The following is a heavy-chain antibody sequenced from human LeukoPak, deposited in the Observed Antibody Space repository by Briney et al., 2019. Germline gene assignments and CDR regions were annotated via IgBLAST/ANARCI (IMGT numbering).Heavy chain of an antibody. Sequence: PSETLSLTCTVSGGSISSYYWSWIRQPPGKGLEWTGYIYYSGSTNYNPSLKSRVTISVDTSKNQFSLKLSSVTAADTAVYYCARVKPLTSRGGNWFDPWGQGTLVTVSS. J-gene: IGHJ5*02. CDR2: IYYSGST. D-gene: IGHD2-2*01. CDR3: ARVKPLTSRGGNWFDP. V-gene: IGHV4-59*01. CDR1: GGSISSYY.